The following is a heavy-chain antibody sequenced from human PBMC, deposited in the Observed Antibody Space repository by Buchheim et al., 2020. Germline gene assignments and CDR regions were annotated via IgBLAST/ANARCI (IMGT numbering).Heavy chain of an antibody. V-gene: IGHV3-74*03. CDR2: INSDGSST. D-gene: IGHD6-19*01. J-gene: IGHJ5*02. Sequence: EVQLVESGGGLAQPGGSLRLSCVASGFTLSNDWMHWVRQAPGKGLVWVSRINSDGSSTKYADSVKGRFTISRDKAKNTLYLDMKSLRAEDTAIYYCVREKGVAGTFWFDPWGQGAL. CDR1: GFTLSNDW. CDR3: VREKGVAGTFWFDP.